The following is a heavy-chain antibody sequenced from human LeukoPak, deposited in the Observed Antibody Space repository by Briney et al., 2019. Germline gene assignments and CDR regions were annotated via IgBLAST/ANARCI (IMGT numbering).Heavy chain of an antibody. CDR3: AKDLEYSSIYYFDY. D-gene: IGHD6-6*01. J-gene: IGHJ4*02. V-gene: IGHV3-23*01. Sequence: TGGSLRLSCAASGFTFSSYAMSWVRQAPGKGLEWVSAISGSGGSTYYAGSVKGRFTISRDNSKNTLYLQMNSLRAEDTAVYYCAKDLEYSSIYYFDYWGQGTLVTVSS. CDR1: GFTFSSYA. CDR2: ISGSGGST.